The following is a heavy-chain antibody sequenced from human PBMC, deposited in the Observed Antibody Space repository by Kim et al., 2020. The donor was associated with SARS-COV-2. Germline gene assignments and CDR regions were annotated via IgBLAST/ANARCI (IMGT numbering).Heavy chain of an antibody. J-gene: IGHJ4*02. D-gene: IGHD2-2*03. CDR2: ISYDGSNK. CDR3: ARDVEVDIVVVPAAH. Sequence: GGSLRLSCAASGFTFSSYAMHWVRQAPGKGLEWVAVISYDGSNKYYADSVKGRFTISRDNSKNTLYLQMNSLRAEDTAVYYCARDVEVDIVVVPAAHWGQGTLVTVS. V-gene: IGHV3-30-3*01. CDR1: GFTFSSYA.